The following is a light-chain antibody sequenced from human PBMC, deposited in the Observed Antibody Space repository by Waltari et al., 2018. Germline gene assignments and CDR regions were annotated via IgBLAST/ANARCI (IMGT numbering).Light chain of an antibody. J-gene: IGKJ1*01. CDR2: GTS. Sequence: EIVLTQFPGTLSLSQGERATLSCRASQSIGKDNLAWYQQKPGQAPRLLIRGTSSRDTGISDRLRGSGSGTDFTLTISSLEPEDFAVYYCQQSATTPWTFGQGTRVEI. CDR3: QQSATTPWT. CDR1: QSIGKDN. V-gene: IGKV3-20*01.